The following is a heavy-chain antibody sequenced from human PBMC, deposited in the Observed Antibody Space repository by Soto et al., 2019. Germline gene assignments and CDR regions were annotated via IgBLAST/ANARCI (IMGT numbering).Heavy chain of an antibody. CDR3: VRGIYPKFVTDV. V-gene: IGHV3-74*01. CDR2: IDVGGSNR. D-gene: IGHD3-16*02. Sequence: EVQLVESGGGLVQPGGSLRLSCAASGFTFISHWIHWVRQTPGKGLVWVSRIDVGGSNRNYADSVKGRFTISRDNATNTVYLQMHSLRADDTAVDYCVRGIYPKFVTDVWGQGTTVSISS. CDR1: GFTFISHW. J-gene: IGHJ6*02.